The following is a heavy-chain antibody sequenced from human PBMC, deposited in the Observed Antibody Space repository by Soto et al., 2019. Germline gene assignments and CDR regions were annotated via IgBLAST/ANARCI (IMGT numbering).Heavy chain of an antibody. J-gene: IGHJ5*02. V-gene: IGHV4-30-2*01. CDR2: IYHSGST. CDR1: GGSISSGGYS. CDR3: ARVPGP. Sequence: QLQLQESGSGLVKPSQTLSLTCAVSGGSISSGGYSWSWIRQPPGKGLEWIGYIYHSGSTYYNPSPXSXXTIAVARSKNQFSLKLTSVTAADTAVYYCARVPGPWGQGTLVTVSS. D-gene: IGHD3-10*01.